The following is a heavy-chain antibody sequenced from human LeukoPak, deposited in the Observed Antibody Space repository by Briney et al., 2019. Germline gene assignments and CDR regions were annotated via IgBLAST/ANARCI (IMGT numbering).Heavy chain of an antibody. V-gene: IGHV3-23*01. Sequence: GGSLRLSCAASGFTFSDHYMDWVRQAPGKGLEWVSGLSGSGGSTDYADSVKGRLTVSRDNSKNTLFLQMNSLRAEDTAIYYCAKERDYGPADYWGQGTLVTVSS. D-gene: IGHD4/OR15-4a*01. J-gene: IGHJ4*02. CDR3: AKERDYGPADY. CDR1: GFTFSDHY. CDR2: LSGSGGST.